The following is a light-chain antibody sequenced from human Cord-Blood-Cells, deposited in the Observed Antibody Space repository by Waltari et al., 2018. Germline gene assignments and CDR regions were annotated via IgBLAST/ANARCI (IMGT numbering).Light chain of an antibody. CDR3: QKYGSSPGT. J-gene: IGKJ1*01. CDR1: QSVSSSY. V-gene: IGKV3-20*01. CDR2: GPS. Sequence: EIVLTQSPGTLSLSPGERATLSCRASQSVSSSYLAWYQQKPGQAPRLLIYGPSSRATGIPDRFSGSASGTDFTLTISRLEPEDFAVYYCQKYGSSPGTFGQGTKVEIK.